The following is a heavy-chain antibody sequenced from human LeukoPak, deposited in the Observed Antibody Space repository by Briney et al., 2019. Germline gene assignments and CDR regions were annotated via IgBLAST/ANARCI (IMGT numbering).Heavy chain of an antibody. CDR3: AREHDYGDYDPSQIDY. J-gene: IGHJ4*02. CDR2: ISAYNGNT. CDR1: GYTFTSYG. V-gene: IGHV1-18*01. D-gene: IGHD4-17*01. Sequence: SVKVSCKASGYTFTSYGISWVRQAPGQGLEWMGWISAYNGNTNYAQKLQGRVTMTTDTSTSTAYMELRSLRSDDTAVYYCAREHDYGDYDPSQIDYWGQGTLVTVSS.